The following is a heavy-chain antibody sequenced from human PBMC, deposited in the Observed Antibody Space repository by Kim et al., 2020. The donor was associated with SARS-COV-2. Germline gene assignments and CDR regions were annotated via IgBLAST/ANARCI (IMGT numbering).Heavy chain of an antibody. V-gene: IGHV1-3*01. J-gene: IGHJ4*02. Sequence: ASVKVSCKASGYTFTYYAIHWVRQAPGQGPECMGWINAGNGNTKYSQKFQGRVTITRDTSADTAYMELSSLDSEDTAVYYCARGGYSTGYYFQYDYWGQGTLVTVSS. CDR3: ARGGYSTGYYFQYDY. D-gene: IGHD3-22*01. CDR2: INAGNGNT. CDR1: GYTFTYYA.